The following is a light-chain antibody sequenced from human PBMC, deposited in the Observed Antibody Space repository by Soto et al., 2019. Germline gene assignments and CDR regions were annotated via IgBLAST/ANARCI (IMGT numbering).Light chain of an antibody. V-gene: IGLV2-11*01. CDR3: CSVAGSNILV. CDR1: SSDVGGYNY. J-gene: IGLJ2*01. Sequence: QSALTQPRSVSGSPGQSVTISCTGTSSDVGGYNYVSWYQRHPGKAPKLIISDVTNRPSGVPDRFSGSKSGNTASLTISGLQAEDEADYYCCSVAGSNILVFGGGTKVTVL. CDR2: DVT.